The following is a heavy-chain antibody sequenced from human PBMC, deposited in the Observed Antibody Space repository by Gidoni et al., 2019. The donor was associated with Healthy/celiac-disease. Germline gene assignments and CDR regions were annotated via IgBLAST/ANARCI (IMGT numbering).Heavy chain of an antibody. CDR1: GFTVSSNY. V-gene: IGHV3-53*01. J-gene: IGHJ4*02. Sequence: EVQLVESGGGLIQPGGSLRLACAASGFTVSSNYMSWVRQAPGKGLEWVSVIYCGGSTYYADSVKGRFTISRDNSKNTLYLQMNSLRAEDTAVYYCASGYSGYDPLDYWGQGTLVTVSS. D-gene: IGHD5-12*01. CDR3: ASGYSGYDPLDY. CDR2: IYCGGST.